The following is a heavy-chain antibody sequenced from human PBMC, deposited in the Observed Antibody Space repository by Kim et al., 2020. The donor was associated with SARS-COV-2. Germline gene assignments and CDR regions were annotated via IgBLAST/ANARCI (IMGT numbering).Heavy chain of an antibody. D-gene: IGHD1-26*01. V-gene: IGHV4-34*01. CDR3: ARVARGLKWDLQLWYYYYGMDV. CDR2: INHSGST. CDR1: GGSFSGYY. J-gene: IGHJ6*02. Sequence: SETLSLTCAVYGGSFSGYYWSWIRQPPGKGLEWIGEINHSGSTNYNPSLKSRVTISVDTSKNQFSLKLSSVTAADTAVYYCARVARGLKWDLQLWYYYYGMDVWGQGTTVTVSS.